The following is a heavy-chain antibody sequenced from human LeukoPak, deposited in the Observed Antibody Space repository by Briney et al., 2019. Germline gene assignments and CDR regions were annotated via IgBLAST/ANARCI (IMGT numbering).Heavy chain of an antibody. CDR3: AARYYYDSSGSPTPFDY. CDR1: GYSISSGYY. CDR2: IYYSGST. V-gene: IGHV4-38-2*02. J-gene: IGHJ4*02. D-gene: IGHD3-22*01. Sequence: SETLSLTCTVSGYSISSGYYWGWIRQPPGKGLEWIGSIYYSGSTYYNPSLKSRVTISVDTSKNQFSLKLSSVTAADTAVYYCAARYYYDSSGSPTPFDYWGQGTLVTVSS.